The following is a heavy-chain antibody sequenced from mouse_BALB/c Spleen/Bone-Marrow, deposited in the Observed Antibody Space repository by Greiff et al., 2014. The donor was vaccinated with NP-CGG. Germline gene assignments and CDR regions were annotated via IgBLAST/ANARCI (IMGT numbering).Heavy chain of an antibody. CDR1: GHTFTSYW. CDR3: TTGTRFAY. V-gene: IGHV1-69*02. CDR2: IYPSDSYT. Sequence: QVQLQQPGAELVRPGASVKLSCKASGHTFTSYWINWVKQRPGQGLEWIGNIYPSDSYTNYNQKFKDKATLTVDKSSSTAYMQLSSPTSEDSAVYYCTTGTRFAYWGQGTLVTVSA. D-gene: IGHD4-1*01. J-gene: IGHJ3*01.